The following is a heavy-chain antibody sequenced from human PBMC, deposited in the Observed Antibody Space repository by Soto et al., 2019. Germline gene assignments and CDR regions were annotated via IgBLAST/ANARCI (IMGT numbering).Heavy chain of an antibody. J-gene: IGHJ6*02. V-gene: IGHV3-48*02. CDR1: GFTFSSYS. CDR2: ISSSSSTI. D-gene: IGHD3-16*02. CDR3: ARDPMSDYFWGSYRRYYYYGMDV. Sequence: GGSLRLSCAASGFTFSSYSMNWVRQAPGKGLEWVSYISSSSSTIYYADSVKGRFTISRDNAKNSLYLQMNSLRDEDTAVYYCARDPMSDYFWGSYRRYYYYGMDVCGQGTTVTVS.